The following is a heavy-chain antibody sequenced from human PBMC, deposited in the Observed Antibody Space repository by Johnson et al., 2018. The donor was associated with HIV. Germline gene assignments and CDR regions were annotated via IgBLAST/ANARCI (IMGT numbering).Heavy chain of an antibody. Sequence: VQLVESGGDLVQPGGSLRLSCVGSGFTFSTNWMHWVRQAPGKGLEWVANIKQDGSEKYYVDSVKGRFTISRDNAKNSLYLQMNSLRAEDTALYYCARDRITMVRGVTEDAFDIWGQGTMVTVSS. D-gene: IGHD3-10*01. J-gene: IGHJ3*02. CDR2: IKQDGSEK. CDR3: ARDRITMVRGVTEDAFDI. V-gene: IGHV3-7*03. CDR1: GFTFSTNW.